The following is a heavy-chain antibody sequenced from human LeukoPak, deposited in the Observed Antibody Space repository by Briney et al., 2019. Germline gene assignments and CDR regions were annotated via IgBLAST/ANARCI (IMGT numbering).Heavy chain of an antibody. J-gene: IGHJ4*02. CDR3: VAGRGWLPDY. CDR1: GASTSTSW. CDR2: VHDSGTT. Sequence: PSETLSLTCSVSGASTSTSWWNWVRQPPGEGLEWIGNVHDSGTTNYNPSLKSRVTISTDTSKTQFSLRLTSVTTADTAVYYCVAGRGWLPDYWGQGTLVTVSS. D-gene: IGHD5-12*01. V-gene: IGHV4-59*01.